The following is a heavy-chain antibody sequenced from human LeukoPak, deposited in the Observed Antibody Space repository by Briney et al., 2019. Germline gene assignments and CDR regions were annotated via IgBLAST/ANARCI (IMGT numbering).Heavy chain of an antibody. D-gene: IGHD1-26*01. CDR3: AKGDGSSLAYYYGMDV. V-gene: IGHV3-23*01. Sequence: GGSLRLSCAASGFTFSSSAMSWVRQAPGKGLEWVSSISGGGDSTYYADSVKGRFTISRDNSKNTLYLQMNSLRAEDTAIYYCAKGDGSSLAYYYGMDVWGQGTTVTVSS. J-gene: IGHJ6*02. CDR2: ISGGGDST. CDR1: GFTFSSSA.